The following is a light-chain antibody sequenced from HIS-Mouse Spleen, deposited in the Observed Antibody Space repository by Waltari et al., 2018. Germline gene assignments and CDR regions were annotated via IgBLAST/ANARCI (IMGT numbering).Light chain of an antibody. J-gene: IGLJ2*01. Sequence: QSALTQPASVSGSPGQSITIPCTGTSSDVGSHNLVSWYQQHPRKDPKLMIYEGSKRPSGVSNRFSGSKSGNTASLTISGLQAEDEADYYCCSYAGSSTFEVFGGGTKLTVL. CDR2: EGS. V-gene: IGLV2-23*03. CDR1: SSDVGSHNL. CDR3: CSYAGSSTFEV.